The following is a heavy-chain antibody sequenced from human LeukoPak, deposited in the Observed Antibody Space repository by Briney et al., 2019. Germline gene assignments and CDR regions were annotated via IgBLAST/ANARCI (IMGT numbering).Heavy chain of an antibody. CDR1: GFTFSSYG. Sequence: GGSLRLSCAASGFTFSSYGMHWVRQAPGKGLEWVAVIWYDGSNKYYADSVKGRFTISRDNSKNTLYLQMNSLRAEDTAVYYCAKAARSSGWYKGFDYWGQGTLVTVSS. D-gene: IGHD6-19*01. J-gene: IGHJ4*02. V-gene: IGHV3-33*06. CDR2: IWYDGSNK. CDR3: AKAARSSGWYKGFDY.